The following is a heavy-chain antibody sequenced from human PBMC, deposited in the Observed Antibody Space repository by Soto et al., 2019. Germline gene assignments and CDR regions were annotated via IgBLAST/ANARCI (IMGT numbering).Heavy chain of an antibody. CDR1: GYTFISYG. J-gene: IGHJ4*01. CDR3: ERVFRWSSSAWGFDS. D-gene: IGHD6-6*01. V-gene: IGHV1-18*01. Sequence: QVQLVQSGAEVKKPGASVKVSCKASGYTFISYGITWVRQAPGQGLEWMGWISAYNAHTNYGQKFQDRVSLTTDTSTNTSYMEMRSRRSDDTAFYCCERVFRWSSSAWGFDSWGQEPWSPSHQ. CDR2: ISAYNAHT.